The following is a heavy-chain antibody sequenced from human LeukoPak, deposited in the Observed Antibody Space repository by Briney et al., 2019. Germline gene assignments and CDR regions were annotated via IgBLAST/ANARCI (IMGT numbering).Heavy chain of an antibody. J-gene: IGHJ4*02. CDR3: ASGSPYYYDSSGYPIDY. CDR1: GGSFSGYY. Sequence: SETLSLTCAVYGGSFSGYYWSWIRRPPGKGLEWIGEINHSGSTNYNPSLKSRVTISVDTSKNQFSLKLSSVTAADTAVYYCASGSPYYYDSSGYPIDYWGQGTLVTVSS. V-gene: IGHV4-34*01. D-gene: IGHD3-22*01. CDR2: INHSGST.